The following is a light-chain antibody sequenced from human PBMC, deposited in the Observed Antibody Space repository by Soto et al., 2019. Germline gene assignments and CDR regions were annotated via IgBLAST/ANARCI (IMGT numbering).Light chain of an antibody. Sequence: DIQMTQSPSTLSASVGDRVTITCRASQSISSWLAWYQQKPGKAPKLLNYKASSLQSMVPSRFSGSGSGTEFTLNISSLQPKDFANDYCQQYNSYSTFGQGTKVEMK. J-gene: IGKJ1*01. CDR1: QSISSW. V-gene: IGKV1-5*03. CDR2: KAS. CDR3: QQYNSYST.